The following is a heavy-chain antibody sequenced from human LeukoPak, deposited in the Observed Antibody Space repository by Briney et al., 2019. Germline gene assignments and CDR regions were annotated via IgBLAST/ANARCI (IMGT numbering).Heavy chain of an antibody. V-gene: IGHV3-21*01. CDR3: ASSTAAAGKFAD. J-gene: IGHJ4*02. CDR1: GFTFIIYS. Sequence: CLRLSCAASGFTFIIYSTNWGRQSPGQGQECGSSISSSSSYIYYADSVKGRFTISRDNAKNSLYLQMNSLRGEETAVYYWASSTAAAGKFADWGQGTLVTVSS. D-gene: IGHD6-13*01. CDR2: ISSSSSYI.